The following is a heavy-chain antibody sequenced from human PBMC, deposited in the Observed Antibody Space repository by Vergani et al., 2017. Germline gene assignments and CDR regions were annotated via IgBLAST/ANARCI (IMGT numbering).Heavy chain of an antibody. V-gene: IGHV4-39*01. CDR3: ARCFRDEGMIYGGTVENWFDP. Sequence: QLQLQESGPGLVTPSETLSLTCTVSGGSITYGAFSWGWIRQSPGKGLEWIGSIYYSENKFYNPSLESRVTLSIDTTKNQFSLKLKSVTAADTAVYYCARCFRDEGMIYGGTVENWFDPWGQGTLVTVSS. D-gene: IGHD3-22*01. CDR1: GGSITYGAFS. J-gene: IGHJ5*02. CDR2: IYYSENK.